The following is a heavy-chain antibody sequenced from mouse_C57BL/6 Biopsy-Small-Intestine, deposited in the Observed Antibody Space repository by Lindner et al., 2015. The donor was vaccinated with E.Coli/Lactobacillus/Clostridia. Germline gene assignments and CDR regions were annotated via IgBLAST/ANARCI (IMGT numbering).Heavy chain of an antibody. CDR3: ARGGYYYGSSPYWYFDV. V-gene: IGHV1-85*01. D-gene: IGHD1-1*01. J-gene: IGHJ1*03. Sequence: VQLQESGPELVKPGASVKLSCKASGYTFTSYDINWVKQRPGQGLEWIGWIYPRDGSTKYNEKFKGKATLTVDTSSSTAYMELHSLTSEDSAVYFCARGGYYYGSSPYWYFDVWGTGTTVTVSS. CDR1: GYTFTSYD. CDR2: IYPRDGST.